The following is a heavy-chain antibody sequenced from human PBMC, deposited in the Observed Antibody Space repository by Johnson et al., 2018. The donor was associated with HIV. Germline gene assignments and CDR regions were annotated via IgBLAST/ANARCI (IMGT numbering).Heavy chain of an antibody. CDR3: AREGPLTFGGSDAFDI. CDR1: GFTFDDYG. D-gene: IGHD3-16*01. J-gene: IGHJ3*02. V-gene: IGHV3-20*04. CDR2: INWNGGST. Sequence: VQLVESGGGLVQPGRSLRLSCTASGFTFDDYGMSWVRQAPGKGLEWVSGINWNGGSTGYADSVKGRFTISRDNAKNSLYLQMNSLRAEDTALYYCAREGPLTFGGSDAFDIWGQGTMVTVSS.